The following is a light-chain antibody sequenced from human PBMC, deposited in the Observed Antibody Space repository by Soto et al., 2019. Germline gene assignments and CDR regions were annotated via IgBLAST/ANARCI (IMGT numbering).Light chain of an antibody. V-gene: IGKV3-20*01. J-gene: IGKJ1*01. CDR2: GVS. CDR3: QQYGRSPTWT. CDR1: QSVSSK. Sequence: EIVMTQSPATLSVSPGERATLSCRASQSVSSKLAWFQQKPGQAPSLLIYGVSTRATGVPVRFSGSGSGTDFSLTISRLEPEDFAMYYCQQYGRSPTWTFGQGTKVDIK.